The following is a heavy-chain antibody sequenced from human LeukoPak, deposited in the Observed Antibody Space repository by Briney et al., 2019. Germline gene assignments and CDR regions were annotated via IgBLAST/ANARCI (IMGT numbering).Heavy chain of an antibody. CDR2: IYTSGST. J-gene: IGHJ6*03. V-gene: IGHV4-4*09. CDR3: ARQVRGRAAAGIIRQYYYYMDV. CDR1: GGSISSYY. Sequence: SETLSLTYTVSGGSISSYYWSWIRQPPGKGLEWIGYIYTSGSTNYNPSLKSRGTISVDPSKNQFSLKLSSVTDADTAVYYCARQVRGRAAAGIIRQYYYYMDVWGKGTTVTVSS. D-gene: IGHD6-13*01.